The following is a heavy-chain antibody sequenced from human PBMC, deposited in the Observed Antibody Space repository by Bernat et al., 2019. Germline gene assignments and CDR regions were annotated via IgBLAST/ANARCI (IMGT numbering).Heavy chain of an antibody. CDR1: GGTFSTYT. Sequence: QVQLVQSGAEVKEPGSSVKVSCKASGGTFSTYTISWVRQAPGQGLEWMGGIIPIFGTANYAQKFQGRVTITADESTSTAYMALSSLRSEDTAMYYCAKGSTGCGSPSCPYDYWGQGALVTVSS. CDR3: AKGSTGCGSPSCPYDY. V-gene: IGHV1-69*01. J-gene: IGHJ4*02. D-gene: IGHD2-2*01. CDR2: IIPIFGTA.